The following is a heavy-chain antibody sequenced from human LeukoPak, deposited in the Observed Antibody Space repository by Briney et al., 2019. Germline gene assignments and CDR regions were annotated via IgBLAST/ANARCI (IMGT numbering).Heavy chain of an antibody. CDR2: ISSSSSYI. D-gene: IGHD6-13*01. Sequence: PGGSLRLSCAASGFTFSSYSMNWVRQAPGKGLEWVSSISSSSSYIYYADSVKGRFTISRDNAKNSLYLQMNRLRAEDTAVYYCARTAAAANWFDPWGQGTLVTVSS. CDR3: ARTAAAANWFDP. CDR1: GFTFSSYS. V-gene: IGHV3-21*01. J-gene: IGHJ5*02.